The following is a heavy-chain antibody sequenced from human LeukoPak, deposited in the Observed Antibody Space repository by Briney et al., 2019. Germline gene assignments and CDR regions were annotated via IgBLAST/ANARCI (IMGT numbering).Heavy chain of an antibody. Sequence: SGGSLRPSCAASGFTFSSYWMHWVRQAPGKGLVWVSRINSDGSSTSYAGSVKGRFTISRDNAKNTLYLQMNSLRAEDTAVYYCATAKLDHFDYWGQGTLVTVSS. CDR2: INSDGSST. V-gene: IGHV3-74*01. D-gene: IGHD3-3*02. CDR3: ATAKLDHFDY. CDR1: GFTFSSYW. J-gene: IGHJ4*02.